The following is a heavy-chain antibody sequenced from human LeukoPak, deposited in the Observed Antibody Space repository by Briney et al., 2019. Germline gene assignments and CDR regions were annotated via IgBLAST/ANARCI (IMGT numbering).Heavy chain of an antibody. Sequence: SETLSLTCTVSGDSISNYYWSWIRQPPGKGLEWIGYISATGNTNYNPSLKSRVSISVDTSRNQFSLKLYSATAADTAVYYCARLQVLLWFGESRYNWFDPWGQGTLVTVSS. CDR3: ARLQVLLWFGESRYNWFDP. J-gene: IGHJ5*02. V-gene: IGHV4-4*09. CDR2: ISATGNT. D-gene: IGHD3-10*01. CDR1: GDSISNYY.